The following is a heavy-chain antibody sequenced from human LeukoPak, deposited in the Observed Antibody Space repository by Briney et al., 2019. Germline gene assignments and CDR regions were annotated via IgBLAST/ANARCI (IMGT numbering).Heavy chain of an antibody. V-gene: IGHV4-34*01. J-gene: IGHJ4*02. CDR2: INHSGST. CDR3: ARQTTVTNGFDY. D-gene: IGHD4-17*01. CDR1: GGSFSGYY. Sequence: PSETLSLTCAVYGGSFSGYYWSWIRQPPGKGLEWIWEINHSGSTNYNPSLKGRVTISLDQSKNQSAFKLGSVTAADTAVYYWARQTTVTNGFDYWGQGTLVTVSS.